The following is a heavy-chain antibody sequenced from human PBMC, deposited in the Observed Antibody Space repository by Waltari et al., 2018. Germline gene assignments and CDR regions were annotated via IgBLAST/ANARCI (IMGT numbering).Heavy chain of an antibody. J-gene: IGHJ6*02. D-gene: IGHD3-22*01. Sequence: QVQLVESGGGVVQPGRSLRRSCEAADFTFSSYAMHWVRQAPGKGLEWVAVISYNGRNIYYVDSVKGRFTISRDNSKKTLYMQMNSLRAEDMAVYYCARDYCDRTNCHGMDVWGQGTTVTVSS. CDR3: ARDYCDRTNCHGMDV. V-gene: IGHV3-30*04. CDR2: ISYNGRNI. CDR1: DFTFSSYA.